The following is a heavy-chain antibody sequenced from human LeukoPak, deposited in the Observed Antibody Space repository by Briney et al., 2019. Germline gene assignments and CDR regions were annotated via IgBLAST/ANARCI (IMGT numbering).Heavy chain of an antibody. Sequence: GRSLRLSCAASGFTFSSYAMHWVRQAPGKGLEWVAVISYDGSNKYYADSVKGRFTISRDNSKNTLYLQMNSLRAEDTAVYYCARLEGPYSGSYRDYFDYWGQGTLVTVSS. CDR2: ISYDGSNK. CDR3: ARLEGPYSGSYRDYFDY. D-gene: IGHD1-26*01. J-gene: IGHJ4*02. V-gene: IGHV3-30-3*01. CDR1: GFTFSSYA.